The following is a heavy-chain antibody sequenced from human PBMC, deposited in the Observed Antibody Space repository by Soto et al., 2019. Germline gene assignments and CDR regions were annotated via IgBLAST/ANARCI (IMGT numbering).Heavy chain of an antibody. CDR1: GFTFSSYW. CDR3: VRTSLVVAAATREDY. Sequence: EVQLVESGGGLVQPGESLRLSCAASGFTFSSYWMHWVRQAPGKGLVWVSRINSDGSSTSYAGSVKGRFTISRDNAKNKLYLQRNSLRAEDTAVYYCVRTSLVVAAATREDYWGQGTLVTVSS. J-gene: IGHJ4*02. CDR2: INSDGSST. V-gene: IGHV3-74*01. D-gene: IGHD2-15*01.